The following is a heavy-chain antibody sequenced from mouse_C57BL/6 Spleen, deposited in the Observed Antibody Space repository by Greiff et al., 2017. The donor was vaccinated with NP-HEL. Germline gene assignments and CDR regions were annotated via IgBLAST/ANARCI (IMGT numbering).Heavy chain of an antibody. J-gene: IGHJ4*01. CDR3: ARRGSSAGNYAMDY. V-gene: IGHV1-72*01. CDR2: IGPNSGGT. CDR1: GYTFTSYW. D-gene: IGHD1-1*01. Sequence: QVQLQQPGAELVKPGASVKLSCKASGYTFTSYWMHWVKQRPGRGLEWIGRIGPNSGGTKYTEKFKSKATLTVDKPSSTAYMQLSSLTSEDSAVYYCARRGSSAGNYAMDYWGQGTSVTVSS.